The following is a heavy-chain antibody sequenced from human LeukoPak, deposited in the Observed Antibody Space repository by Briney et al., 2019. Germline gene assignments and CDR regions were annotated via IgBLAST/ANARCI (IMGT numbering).Heavy chain of an antibody. CDR1: GFTFSSYW. V-gene: IGHV3-74*01. CDR3: ARGRYSGSYLDY. CDR2: INSDGSST. J-gene: IGHJ4*02. Sequence: AGSLRLSCAASGFTFSSYWMHWVRQAPGKGLVWVSRINSDGSSTSYADSVKGRFTISRDNAKNTLYLQMNSLRAEDTAVYYCARGRYSGSYLDYWGQGTLVTVSS. D-gene: IGHD1-26*01.